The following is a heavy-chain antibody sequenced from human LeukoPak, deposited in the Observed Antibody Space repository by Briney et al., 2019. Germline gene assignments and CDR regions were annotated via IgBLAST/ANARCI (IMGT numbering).Heavy chain of an antibody. V-gene: IGHV1-18*01. J-gene: IGHJ4*02. Sequence: ASVKVSCKXSGYTFTSYGISWVRQAPGQGLEWMGWISAYNGNTNYSQKLQGRVTMTTDTSTSTAYMELRSLRSDDTAVYYCARRPRFGELLYADYWGQGTLVTVSS. CDR2: ISAYNGNT. CDR1: GYTFTSYG. CDR3: ARRPRFGELLYADY. D-gene: IGHD3-10*02.